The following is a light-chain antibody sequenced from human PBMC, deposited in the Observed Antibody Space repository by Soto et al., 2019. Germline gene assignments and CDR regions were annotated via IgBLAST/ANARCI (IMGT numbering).Light chain of an antibody. Sequence: AIQMTQSPSSLSASVGDRVTIACRASQGIRNDLVWYQQKPGKAPNLLIYAASSLQSGVPSRFSGSGSDTDFTLNISSLQPEDFATYYCLQHYNYPPTFGQGTKVEIK. CDR3: LQHYNYPPT. CDR1: QGIRND. V-gene: IGKV1-6*01. J-gene: IGKJ1*01. CDR2: AAS.